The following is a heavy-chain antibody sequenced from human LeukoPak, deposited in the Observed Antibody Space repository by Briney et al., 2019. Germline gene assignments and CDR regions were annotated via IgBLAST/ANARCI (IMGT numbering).Heavy chain of an antibody. V-gene: IGHV3-11*01. J-gene: IGHJ3*02. Sequence: GGSLRLPCAASGFTFSDYYMSWIRQAPGKGLEWVSYISSSGSTIYYADSVKGRFTISRDNAKNSLYLQMNSLRAEDTAVYYCARGLHYYPAGAFDIWGQGTMVTVSS. CDR2: ISSSGSTI. CDR1: GFTFSDYY. D-gene: IGHD3-22*01. CDR3: ARGLHYYPAGAFDI.